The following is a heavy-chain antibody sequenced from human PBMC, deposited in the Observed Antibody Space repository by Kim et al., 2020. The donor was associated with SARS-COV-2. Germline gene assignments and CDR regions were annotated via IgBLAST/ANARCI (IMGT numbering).Heavy chain of an antibody. CDR2: VTPSADGT. D-gene: IGHD3-9*01. Sequence: GGSLRLSCAASGFTFSSHAMTWVRQTPGRGLEWVAAVTPSADGTYYADSVKGRFTISRDNSKNTLYLQMNSVRVEDTAVYYCARDSPLLTVWGQGTLVTVSS. V-gene: IGHV3-23*01. J-gene: IGHJ4*02. CDR1: GFTFSSHA. CDR3: ARDSPLLTV.